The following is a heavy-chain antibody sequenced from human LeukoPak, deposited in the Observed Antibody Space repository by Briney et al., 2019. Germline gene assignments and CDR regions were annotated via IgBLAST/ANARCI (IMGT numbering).Heavy chain of an antibody. CDR1: GFTFSSYA. Sequence: QTGRSLRLSCAASGFTFSSYAMHWVRQAPGKGLEWVAVISYDGSNKYYADSVKGRFTISRDNSKNTLYLQMNSLRAEDTAVYYCARDRSSVVVTAMKYWGQGTLVTVSS. J-gene: IGHJ4*02. D-gene: IGHD2-21*02. V-gene: IGHV3-30-3*01. CDR2: ISYDGSNK. CDR3: ARDRSSVVVTAMKY.